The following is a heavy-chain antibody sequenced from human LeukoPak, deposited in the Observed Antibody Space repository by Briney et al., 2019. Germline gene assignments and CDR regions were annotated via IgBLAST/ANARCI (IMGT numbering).Heavy chain of an antibody. CDR1: GGTFSSYA. D-gene: IGHD2-15*01. J-gene: IGHJ1*01. CDR2: IIPIFGIA. V-gene: IGHV1-69*04. Sequence: SVKVPCKASGGTFSSYAISWVRQAPGQGLEWMGRIIPIFGIANYAQKFQGRVTITADKSTSTAYMELSSLRSEDTAVYYCARGGSDAEYFQHWGQGTLVTVSS. CDR3: ARGGSDAEYFQH.